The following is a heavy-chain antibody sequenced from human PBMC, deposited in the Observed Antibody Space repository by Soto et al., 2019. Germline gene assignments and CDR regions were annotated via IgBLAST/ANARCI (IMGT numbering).Heavy chain of an antibody. J-gene: IGHJ5*02. CDR3: VLDRSGWYLLDH. CDR1: GFTFNSYG. D-gene: IGHD6-19*01. V-gene: IGHV3-30*03. Sequence: QVQLVESGGGVVQPGRSLRLSCAASGFTFNSYGMHWVRQAPGTGLEREAGISYGGSNKYYADSVKGRLTICRDNSESTLYLQMNSPSAEVPVVHYCVLDRSGWYLLDHWGQRELVTVCS. CDR2: ISYGGSNK.